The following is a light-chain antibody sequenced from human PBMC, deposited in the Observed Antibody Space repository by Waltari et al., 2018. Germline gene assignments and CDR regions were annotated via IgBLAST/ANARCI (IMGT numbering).Light chain of an antibody. CDR2: AAS. Sequence: DIPLTQSPSSLSPSLGHRVPITCRASQRISNFLNWYQQKPGKAAKLLIYAASSLHSGIPARFSGSGSGTDFSLTISSLQPEDFATYYCQQSYRTPPSFGAGTKVEIK. V-gene: IGKV1-39*01. J-gene: IGKJ4*01. CDR1: QRISNF. CDR3: QQSYRTPPS.